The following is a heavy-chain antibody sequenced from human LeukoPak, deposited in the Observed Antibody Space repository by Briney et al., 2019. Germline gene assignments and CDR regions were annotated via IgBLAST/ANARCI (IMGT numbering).Heavy chain of an antibody. CDR2: IIPIFGTA. V-gene: IGHV1-69*05. D-gene: IGHD3-3*01. Sequence: ASVKVSCKASGGTFSSCAISWVRQAPGQGLEWMGRIIPIFGTANYAQKFQGRVTMTRDTSTSTVYMELSSLRSEDTAVYYCAREALYYDFWSGYYGGDYWFDPWGQGTLVTVSS. CDR1: GGTFSSCA. J-gene: IGHJ5*02. CDR3: AREALYYDFWSGYYGGDYWFDP.